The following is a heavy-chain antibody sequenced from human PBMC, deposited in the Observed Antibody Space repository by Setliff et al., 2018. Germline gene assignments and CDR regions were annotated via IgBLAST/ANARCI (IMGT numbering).Heavy chain of an antibody. D-gene: IGHD3-3*01. CDR2: IKAKSDGGTT. V-gene: IGHV3-15*01. CDR3: TREASVDFWSGYPYYYYMDV. CDR1: GFTFRNAW. J-gene: IGHJ6*03. Sequence: PGGSLRLSCAASGFTFRNAWMSWVRQAPGKGPEWVGRIKAKSDGGTTEYAASVKGRFTISRDDSKSIAYLQMNSLKTEDTAVYYCTREASVDFWSGYPYYYYMDVWGKGTTVTVSS.